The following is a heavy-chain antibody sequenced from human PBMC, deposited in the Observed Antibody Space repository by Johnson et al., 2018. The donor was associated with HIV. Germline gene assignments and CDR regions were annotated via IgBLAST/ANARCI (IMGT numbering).Heavy chain of an antibody. CDR1: GFTFSSYT. Sequence: VQVVESGGGVVQPGRSLRLSCAASGFTFSSYTMHWVRQAPGKGLEWVALISYDGSNNYYADSVKGRFTISRDNSKNTLYLQMNSLRADDTAVYYCARGDLSDASFHIWGQGTMVTVSS. CDR3: ARGDLSDASFHI. J-gene: IGHJ3*02. V-gene: IGHV3-30*14. CDR2: ISYDGSNN.